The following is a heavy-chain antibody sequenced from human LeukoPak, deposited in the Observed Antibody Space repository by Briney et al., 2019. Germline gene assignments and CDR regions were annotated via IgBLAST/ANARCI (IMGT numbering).Heavy chain of an antibody. Sequence: PGGSLRLSCAASGFTFSNAWMSWVRQAPGKRLEWVGRIKSKTDGGTTDYAAPVKGRFTISRDDSKNTLYLQMNSLKTEDTAVYYCTTVRRAVAGPIDYWGQGTLVTVSS. CDR2: IKSKTDGGTT. CDR3: TTVRRAVAGPIDY. D-gene: IGHD6-19*01. J-gene: IGHJ4*02. CDR1: GFTFSNAW. V-gene: IGHV3-15*01.